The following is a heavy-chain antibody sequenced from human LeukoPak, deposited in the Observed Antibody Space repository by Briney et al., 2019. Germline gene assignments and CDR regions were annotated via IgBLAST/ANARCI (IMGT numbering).Heavy chain of an antibody. V-gene: IGHV1-2*02. D-gene: IGHD3-10*01. J-gene: IGHJ6*02. Sequence: ASVKVSCKASGYTFTDYYMHWVRQAPGQGLEWMGWLNPKSGVTNYAQKFQGRVTMTRDASISTAYMELSSLRSVDTAVYYCARDPFHYGSGSPHDMDLWGQGTTVTVSS. CDR2: LNPKSGVT. CDR3: ARDPFHYGSGSPHDMDL. CDR1: GYTFTDYY.